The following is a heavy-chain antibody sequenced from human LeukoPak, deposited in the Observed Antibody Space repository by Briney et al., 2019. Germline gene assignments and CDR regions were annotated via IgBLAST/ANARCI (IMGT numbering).Heavy chain of an antibody. CDR1: GYGFTSYW. CDR2: IYPGECDT. CDR3: ARQTRYCSGGSCYSLYYYGMDV. J-gene: IGHJ6*04. V-gene: IGHV5-51*01. D-gene: IGHD2-15*01. Sequence: PGGALEISLKGSGYGFTSYWIGWGRPVPGKGLGWMGIIYPGECDTRYSPSFQGQVTISADKSISTAYLQWSSLKASDTAMYYCARQTRYCSGGSCYSLYYYGMDVWGKGTTVTVSS.